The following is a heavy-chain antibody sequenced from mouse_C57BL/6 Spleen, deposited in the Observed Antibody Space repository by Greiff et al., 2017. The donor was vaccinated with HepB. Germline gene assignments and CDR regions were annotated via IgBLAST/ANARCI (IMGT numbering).Heavy chain of an antibody. V-gene: IGHV1-61*01. CDR1: GYTFTSYW. J-gene: IGHJ3*01. Sequence: QVHVKQPGAELVRPGSSVKLSCKASGYTFTSYWMDWVKQRPGQGLEWIGNIYPSDSETHYNQKFKDKATLTVAKSSSTAYMQLSSLTSEDSAVYYCARRAIYYAYDGFAYWGQGTLVTVSA. CDR3: ARRAIYYAYDGFAY. CDR2: IYPSDSET. D-gene: IGHD2-2*01.